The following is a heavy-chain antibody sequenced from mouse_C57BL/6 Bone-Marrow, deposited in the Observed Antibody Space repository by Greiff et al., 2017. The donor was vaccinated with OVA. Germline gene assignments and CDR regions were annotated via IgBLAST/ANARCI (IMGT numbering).Heavy chain of an antibody. CDR2: IDPENGDT. Sequence: VQLQQSGAELVRPGASVKLSCTASGFNFKDDYMHWVKERPEQGLEWIGWIDPENGDTEYASKFQGKATITADKSSKTVYLHLSSLTSEDTAVYYCTTYRYWGRGTALTVSA. CDR3: TTYRY. CDR1: GFNFKDDY. V-gene: IGHV14-4*01. J-gene: IGHJ2*01.